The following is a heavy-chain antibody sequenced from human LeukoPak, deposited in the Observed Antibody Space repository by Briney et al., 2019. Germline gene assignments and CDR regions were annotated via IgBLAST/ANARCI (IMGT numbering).Heavy chain of an antibody. D-gene: IGHD2-15*01. J-gene: IGHJ4*02. CDR2: IFYSGTT. Sequence: SETLSLTCTVSDVSFSTYYWSWIRHPPGKGLEWIGYIFYSGTTTYNPSLKSRVTISVDTSKNQFSLRLSSVTAADTAVYYCARDGGSGGRLLDSWGEGTLVTVSS. V-gene: IGHV4-59*01. CDR1: DVSFSTYY. CDR3: ARDGGSGGRLLDS.